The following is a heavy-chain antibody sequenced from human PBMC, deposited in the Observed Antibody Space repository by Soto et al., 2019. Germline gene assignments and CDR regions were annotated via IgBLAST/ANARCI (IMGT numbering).Heavy chain of an antibody. CDR2: INPSGDST. CDR1: GYTFSNYY. Sequence: RASVKVSCKGAGYTFSNYYMHWVRQAPGQGLEWMGIINPSGDSTSYAQEFQGRVTMTRETSTSTLYMELSSLRSEDTAVYYCARATRSGSPQFDHWGQGTLVTVSS. CDR3: ARATRSGSPQFDH. D-gene: IGHD5-12*01. J-gene: IGHJ4*02. V-gene: IGHV1-46*01.